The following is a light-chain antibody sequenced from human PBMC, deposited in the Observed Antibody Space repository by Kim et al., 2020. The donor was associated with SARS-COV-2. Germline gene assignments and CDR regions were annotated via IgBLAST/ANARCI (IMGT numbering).Light chain of an antibody. CDR1: SGHSNYA. V-gene: IGLV4-69*01. J-gene: IGLJ3*02. CDR2: LNSDGSH. Sequence: QLVLTQSPSASASLGASVKLTCTLSSGHSNYAIAWHQQKPEKGPRYLMKLNSDGSHSKGAGIPDRFSGSSSGTERYLTISSLQSEDEADYYCQTWGTGIQVFGGGTQLTVL. CDR3: QTWGTGIQV.